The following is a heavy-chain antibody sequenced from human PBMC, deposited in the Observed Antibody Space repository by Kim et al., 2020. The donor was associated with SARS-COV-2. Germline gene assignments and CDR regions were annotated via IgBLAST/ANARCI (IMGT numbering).Heavy chain of an antibody. D-gene: IGHD1-26*01. J-gene: IGHJ4*02. Sequence: GGSLRLSCAASGFTFSNYWMSWVRQAPGMGLEWVANINEDGSHKYYVDSVKGRFTISRDNAKNSLYLQMNSLRAEDTAVYYCATGGRGDYWGRGTLVTVSS. CDR1: GFTFSNYW. CDR3: ATGGRGDY. CDR2: INEDGSHK. V-gene: IGHV3-7*01.